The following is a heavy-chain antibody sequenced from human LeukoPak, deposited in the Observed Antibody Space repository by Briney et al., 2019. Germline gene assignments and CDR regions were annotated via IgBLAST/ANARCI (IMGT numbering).Heavy chain of an antibody. CDR1: GLTFSSYA. CDR3: ARNPAAWFGELSSWFDP. CDR2: ISYDGSSK. Sequence: GGSLRLSCAASGLTFSSYAMHWVRQAPGKGLEWMAVISYDGSSKYYADSVKGRFTISRDNSENTLYLQMSSLKTDDSAVYYCARNPAAWFGELSSWFDPWGQGTLVTVSS. V-gene: IGHV3-30-3*01. J-gene: IGHJ5*02. D-gene: IGHD3-10*01.